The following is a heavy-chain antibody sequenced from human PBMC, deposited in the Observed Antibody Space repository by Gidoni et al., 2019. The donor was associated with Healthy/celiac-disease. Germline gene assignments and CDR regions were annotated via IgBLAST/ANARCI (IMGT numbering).Heavy chain of an antibody. CDR1: GCTGRSNY. D-gene: IGHD4-17*01. J-gene: IGHJ4*02. V-gene: IGHV3-66*02. CDR3: ARDAPTTETRGYFDY. CDR2: IDSGVST. Sequence: EVMRMESGGGLVQPGVSLRISCAASGCTGRSNYMRWVPQGPGMGPEWGSVIDSGVSTYSADCVKCRFTISRDNSKNTLYLQMNSLRAEDTAVYYCARDAPTTETRGYFDYWGQGTLVTVSS.